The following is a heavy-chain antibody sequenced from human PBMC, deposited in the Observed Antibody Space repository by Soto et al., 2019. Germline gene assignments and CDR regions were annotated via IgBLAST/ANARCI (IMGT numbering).Heavy chain of an antibody. CDR2: ISSSSHI. CDR3: ARDPGPYCSGGSCYLQYYFDY. Sequence: LRLSCAASGFTLSTYTMNWVRQAPGKGLEWVSYISSSSHIYYADSVKGRFTISRDNAKNSLYLQMNSLRAEDTAVYYCARDPGPYCSGGSCYLQYYFDYWGQGALVTVSS. V-gene: IGHV3-21*01. CDR1: GFTLSTYT. J-gene: IGHJ4*02. D-gene: IGHD2-15*01.